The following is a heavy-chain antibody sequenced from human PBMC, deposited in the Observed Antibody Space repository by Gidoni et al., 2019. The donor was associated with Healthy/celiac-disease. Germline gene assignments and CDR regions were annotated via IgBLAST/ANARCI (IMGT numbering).Heavy chain of an antibody. CDR2: ISSSSSYI. CDR1: GFTLSSYS. CDR3: ASPSPYYDSSGYPHDAFDI. J-gene: IGHJ3*02. Sequence: EVQLVESGGGLVKPGGSLRLSCAASGFTLSSYSMNWVRQAPGKGLEWVSSISSSSSYIYYADSVKGRFTISRDNAKNSLYLQMNSLRAEDTAVYYCASPSPYYDSSGYPHDAFDIWGQGTMVTVSS. V-gene: IGHV3-21*01. D-gene: IGHD3-22*01.